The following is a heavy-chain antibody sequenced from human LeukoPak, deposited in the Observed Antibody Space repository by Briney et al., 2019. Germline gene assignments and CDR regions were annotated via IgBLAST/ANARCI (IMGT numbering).Heavy chain of an antibody. CDR2: MYHSGST. CDR1: GDSISSSNW. Sequence: SGTLSLTCADSGDSISSSNWWSWVCQPPGKGLEWIGEMYHSGSTNYNPSLKSRVTISVDKSKNQFSLKLSSVTAADTAVYYCARDGLWFGDRTPGRYGMDVWGKGTTVTVSS. V-gene: IGHV4-4*02. CDR3: ARDGLWFGDRTPGRYGMDV. D-gene: IGHD3-10*01. J-gene: IGHJ6*04.